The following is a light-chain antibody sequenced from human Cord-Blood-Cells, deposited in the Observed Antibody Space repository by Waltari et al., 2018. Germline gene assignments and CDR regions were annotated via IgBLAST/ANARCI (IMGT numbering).Light chain of an antibody. Sequence: EIVLTQSPGTLSLSPGERATLSCRASPSVSSSYLAWYQQKPGQAPRLLIYCASSRATGIPDRFSGSGSGTDFTLTISRLEPEDFAVYYCQQYGSSRGYTFGQGTKLEIK. CDR3: QQYGSSRGYT. J-gene: IGKJ2*01. CDR2: CAS. V-gene: IGKV3-20*01. CDR1: PSVSSSY.